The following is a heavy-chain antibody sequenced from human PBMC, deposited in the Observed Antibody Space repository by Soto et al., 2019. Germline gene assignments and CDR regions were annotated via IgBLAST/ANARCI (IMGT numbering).Heavy chain of an antibody. V-gene: IGHV3-30*03. Sequence: SLRLSCAASGFAFSTYGMHWVRQAPGKGLEWVANTTSDGSNKNYADSVKGRFTISRDNSKNTLYLQMNSLRTEDTALYYCARVTYYYGSGSCGYWGQGTLVTVSS. D-gene: IGHD3-10*01. CDR2: TTSDGSNK. CDR1: GFAFSTYG. J-gene: IGHJ4*02. CDR3: ARVTYYYGSGSCGY.